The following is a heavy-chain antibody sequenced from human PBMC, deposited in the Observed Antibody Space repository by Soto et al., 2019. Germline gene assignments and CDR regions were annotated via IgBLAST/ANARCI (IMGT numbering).Heavy chain of an antibody. CDR2: INAGNGNT. V-gene: IGHV1-3*01. CDR1: GYTFNSNA. J-gene: IGHJ6*02. D-gene: IGHD5-12*01. CDR3: AREGSTIRNYDYYYYGMDV. Sequence: GASVKVSCKASGYTFNSNAMHWVRQAPGQRLEWMGWINAGNGNTKYSQKFQGRVTITRDTSATTAYMELSSLRSDDTAVYYCAREGSTIRNYDYYYYGMDVWGQGTTVTVSS.